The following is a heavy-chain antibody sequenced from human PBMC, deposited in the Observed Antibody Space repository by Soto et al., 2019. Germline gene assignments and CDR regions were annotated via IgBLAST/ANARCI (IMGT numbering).Heavy chain of an antibody. Sequence: EVQLVESGGGLIQPGGSLRLSCAASGFTVSSNYMSWVRQAPGKGLEWVSVIYSGGSTYYADSVKGRFTISRDNSKNTLYLQMNSLRAEDTAVYYCARAGQYSSGWYDAFDIWGQGTMVTASS. V-gene: IGHV3-53*01. CDR2: IYSGGST. D-gene: IGHD6-19*01. J-gene: IGHJ3*02. CDR3: ARAGQYSSGWYDAFDI. CDR1: GFTVSSNY.